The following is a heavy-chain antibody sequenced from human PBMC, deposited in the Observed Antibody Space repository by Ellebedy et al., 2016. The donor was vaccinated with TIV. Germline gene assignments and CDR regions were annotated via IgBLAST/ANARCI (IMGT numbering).Heavy chain of an antibody. J-gene: IGHJ5*02. CDR3: SRHHYDSASFDP. CDR2: ICPSDSYT. D-gene: IGHD3-22*01. V-gene: IGHV5-10-1*01. CDR1: GYTFTGHW. Sequence: GESLKISCTGSGYTFTGHWTTWVRQTPGTGLEWMWRICPSDSYTNYSPSFRGHVTISADNSISTAYLHWSSLKASDTAIYYCSRHHYDSASFDPWGQGTLVTVSP.